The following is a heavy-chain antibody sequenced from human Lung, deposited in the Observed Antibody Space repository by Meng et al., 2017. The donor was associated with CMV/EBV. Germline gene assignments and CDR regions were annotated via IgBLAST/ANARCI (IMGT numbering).Heavy chain of an antibody. Sequence: GGSLRLXCVASGFTFSSSYMSWVRQAPGKGLEWVANIKYDGSDKGYVGSVEGRFTISRDNAKNLVYLQMNTLRVEDTAVYYCARDPHFGALDYWGQGTLVTVSS. CDR3: ARDPHFGALDY. J-gene: IGHJ4*02. V-gene: IGHV3-7*01. CDR1: GFTFSSSY. CDR2: IKYDGSDK. D-gene: IGHD3-10*01.